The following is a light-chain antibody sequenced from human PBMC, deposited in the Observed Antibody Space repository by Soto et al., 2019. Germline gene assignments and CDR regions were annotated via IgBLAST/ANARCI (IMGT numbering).Light chain of an antibody. CDR1: KLGDKY. CDR3: QAWDSSSVV. V-gene: IGLV3-1*01. Sequence: SYELTQPPSVSESPGQTASITCSGDKLGDKYACWYQQKPGQSPVLVIYQDSKRPSGIPERFSGSNSGNTATLTISGTQAMDEADYYCQAWDSSSVVFDGGTKLTVL. J-gene: IGLJ2*01. CDR2: QDS.